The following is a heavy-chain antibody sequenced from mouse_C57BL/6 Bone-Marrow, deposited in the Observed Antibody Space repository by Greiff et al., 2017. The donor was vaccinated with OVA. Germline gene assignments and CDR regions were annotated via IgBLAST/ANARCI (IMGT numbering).Heavy chain of an antibody. CDR3: TRRIPLNTTVVADY. CDR2: INPYNGGT. J-gene: IGHJ2*01. Sequence: EVQLQQSGPVLVKPGASVKMSCKASGYTFTDYYMNWVKQSHGQSLEWIGVINPYNGGTSYNQKFKGKATLTVDKSSSTAYMELNSLTSEDSAVYCCTRRIPLNTTVVADYWGQGTTLTVSS. V-gene: IGHV1-19*01. D-gene: IGHD1-1*01. CDR1: GYTFTDYY.